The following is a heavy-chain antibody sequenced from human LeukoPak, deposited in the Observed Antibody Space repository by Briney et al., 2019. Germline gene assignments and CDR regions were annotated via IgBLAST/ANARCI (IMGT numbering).Heavy chain of an antibody. CDR2: IYYTGNT. Sequence: SETLSLTCTVSGGSLSSYYWSWIRQPPGKGLEWIGYIYYTGNTNYNPSLKSRVTISIDSSKNQFSLRLTSMTAADTAVYYCARMPYSSSWYYFDYWGQGTLVTVSS. J-gene: IGHJ4*02. D-gene: IGHD6-13*01. CDR3: ARMPYSSSWYYFDY. V-gene: IGHV4-59*01. CDR1: GGSLSSYY.